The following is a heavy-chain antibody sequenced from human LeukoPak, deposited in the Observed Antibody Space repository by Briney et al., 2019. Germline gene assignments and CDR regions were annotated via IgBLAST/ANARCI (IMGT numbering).Heavy chain of an antibody. Sequence: ASVKVSCKASGYTFTSYDINWVRQATGDGLEWMGWMNPNSGNTGYAQKFQGRVTMTKNTSISTAYMELSSLRSEDTAVYYCARVRRVYYYYGMDVWGQGTTVTVSS. J-gene: IGHJ6*02. CDR2: MNPNSGNT. CDR1: GYTFTSYD. CDR3: ARVRRVYYYYGMDV. V-gene: IGHV1-8*01.